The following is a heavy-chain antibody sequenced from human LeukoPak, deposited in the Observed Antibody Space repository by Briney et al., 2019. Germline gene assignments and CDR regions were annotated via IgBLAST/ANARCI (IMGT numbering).Heavy chain of an antibody. CDR3: ADPPNADY. V-gene: IGHV3-23*01. J-gene: IGHJ4*02. CDR2: IGGSDGRT. CDR1: GFTFSSYA. Sequence: GGSLRLSCAASGFTFSSYAMSWVRQAPGKGLEWVSSIGGSDGRTYYAKSVKGRFTISSDNSKNTLYLQMNSLRVEDTAVYFCADPPNADYWGQGTLVTVSS. D-gene: IGHD4/OR15-4a*01.